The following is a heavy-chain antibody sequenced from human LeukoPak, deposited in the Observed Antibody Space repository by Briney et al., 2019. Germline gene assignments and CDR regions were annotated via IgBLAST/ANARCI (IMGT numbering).Heavy chain of an antibody. V-gene: IGHV1-18*01. J-gene: IGHJ4*02. CDR2: ISGYNGNT. Sequence: ASVKVSCKASGYTFTSYDISWVRQAPGQGLEWMGYISGYNGNTIYAQKVQGRVTMTTDTSTSTAYMELRSLRSDDTAVYYCARWGGTYQTYFDYWGQGTLVTVSS. CDR1: GYTFTSYD. D-gene: IGHD2-2*01. CDR3: ARWGGTYQTYFDY.